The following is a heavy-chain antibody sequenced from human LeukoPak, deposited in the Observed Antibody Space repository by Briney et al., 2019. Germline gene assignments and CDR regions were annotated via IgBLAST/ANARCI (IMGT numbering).Heavy chain of an antibody. V-gene: IGHV1-46*01. CDR3: ARDQEGFDY. Sequence: ASVKVSCKASGYTFTSNYIHWVRQAPGQGLEWMGVIYPRDGSTSYAQKFQGRVTVTRDTSTSTVHMELTGLRSEDTAVYYCARDQEGFDYWGQGTLVTVSS. CDR1: GYTFTSNY. J-gene: IGHJ4*02. CDR2: IYPRDGST.